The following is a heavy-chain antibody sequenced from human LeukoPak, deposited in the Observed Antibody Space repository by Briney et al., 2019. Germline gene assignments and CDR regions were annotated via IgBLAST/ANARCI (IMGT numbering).Heavy chain of an antibody. CDR1: GGTFSSYA. CDR2: ISAYNGNT. V-gene: IGHV1-18*01. D-gene: IGHD3-3*01. CDR3: ARGVGYDFWSGQTRFDY. J-gene: IGHJ4*02. Sequence: AASVKVSCKASGGTFSSYAISWVRQAPGQGLEWMGWISAYNGNTNYAQKLQGRVTMTTDTSTSTAYMELRSLRSDDTAVYYCARGVGYDFWSGQTRFDYWGQGTLVTVSS.